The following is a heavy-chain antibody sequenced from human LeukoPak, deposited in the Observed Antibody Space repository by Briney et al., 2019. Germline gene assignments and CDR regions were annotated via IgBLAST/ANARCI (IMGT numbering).Heavy chain of an antibody. CDR2: INTNTGNP. D-gene: IGHD4-17*01. CDR3: ASSVTTGPYYFDY. Sequence: ASVKVSCKASGYTFTSYAMHWVRQAPGQRLEWMGWINTNTGNPTYAQGFTGRFVFSLDTSVSTAYLQISSLKAEDTAVYYCASSVTTGPYYFDYWGQGTLLTVSS. J-gene: IGHJ4*02. CDR1: GYTFTSYA. V-gene: IGHV7-4-1*02.